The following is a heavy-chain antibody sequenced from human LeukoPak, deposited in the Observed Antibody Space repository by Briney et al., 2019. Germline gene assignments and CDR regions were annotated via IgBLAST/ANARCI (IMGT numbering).Heavy chain of an antibody. CDR3: AKEVGIYGDWYFDL. V-gene: IGHV3-9*01. CDR1: GFTFYDHG. D-gene: IGHD2-21*01. CDR2: INWNSASI. Sequence: GGSLRLSCAAPGFTFYDHGMPWVRQAPGKGLGWVSGINWNSASIGYADSVKGRFTISRDNAKNSLYLQMNRLRAEDTALYYCAKEVGIYGDWYFDLWGRGTLVTVSS. J-gene: IGHJ2*01.